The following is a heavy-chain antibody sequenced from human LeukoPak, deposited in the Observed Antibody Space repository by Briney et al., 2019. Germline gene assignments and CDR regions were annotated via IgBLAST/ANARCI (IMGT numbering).Heavy chain of an antibody. D-gene: IGHD6-13*01. V-gene: IGHV4-59*05. CDR2: IYYSGST. J-gene: IGHJ2*01. Sequence: SETLSLTCTVSGGSISSYYWSWIRQPPGKGLEWIGSIYYSGSTYYNPSLKSRVTISVDTSKNQFSLKLSSVTAADTAVYYCATPYSSSSRYFDLWGRGTLVTVSS. CDR1: GGSISSYY. CDR3: ATPYSSSSRYFDL.